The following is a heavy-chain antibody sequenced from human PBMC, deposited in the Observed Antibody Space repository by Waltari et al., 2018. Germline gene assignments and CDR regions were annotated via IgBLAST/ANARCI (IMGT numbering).Heavy chain of an antibody. D-gene: IGHD6-19*01. CDR2: MKQDESET. CDR1: VFPFRRFS. V-gene: IGHV3-7*04. CDR3: TRGSGWYHY. Sequence: EVQLVESGGSVVQPGGSLRLSGAASVFPFRRFSMSWVRQAPGKGLEWVATMKQDESETNYVDSVKGRFTISRDDANNSLYLQMNSLRAEDTALYYCTRGSGWYHYWGQGTLVTVSS. J-gene: IGHJ4*02.